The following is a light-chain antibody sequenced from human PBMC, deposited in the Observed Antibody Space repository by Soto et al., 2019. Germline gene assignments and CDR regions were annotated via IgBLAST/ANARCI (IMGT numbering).Light chain of an antibody. CDR2: GAS. J-gene: IGKJ5*01. V-gene: IGKV3D-20*02. Sequence: EIVLTQSPGTLSLSPGERATLSCRASQSVSSSYLAWYQQKPGQAPRLLIYGASSRATGIPDRFSGSGYGTDFTLSIGSLEPEDFAVYYCQQRLSWPITFGQGTRLEI. CDR3: QQRLSWPIT. CDR1: QSVSSSY.